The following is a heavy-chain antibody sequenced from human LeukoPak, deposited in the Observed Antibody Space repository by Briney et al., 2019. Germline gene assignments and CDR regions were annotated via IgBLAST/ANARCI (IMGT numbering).Heavy chain of an antibody. CDR1: GFTFSSYS. CDR3: ARGIAAAGKVYYYYMDV. J-gene: IGHJ6*03. CDR2: ISSSSSYI. D-gene: IGHD6-13*01. Sequence: GGSLRLSYAASGFTFSSYSMNWVRQAPGKGLEWVSSISSSSSYIYYADSVKGRFTISRDNAKNSLYLQMNSLRAEDTAVYYCARGIAAAGKVYYYYMDVWGKGTTVTVSS. V-gene: IGHV3-21*01.